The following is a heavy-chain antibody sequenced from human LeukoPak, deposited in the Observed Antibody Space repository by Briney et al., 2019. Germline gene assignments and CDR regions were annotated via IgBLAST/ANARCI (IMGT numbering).Heavy chain of an antibody. Sequence: SETLSLTCTVSGGSISSYYWSWIRQSPGKGLEWIGYIYNSGSTNYNPSLKSRVTISVDTSKNQFSLKLSSVSAADTAVYYCASSLVDSGSYYFDSWGQGTLVTVSS. V-gene: IGHV4-59*01. CDR3: ASSLVDSGSYYFDS. J-gene: IGHJ4*02. D-gene: IGHD1-26*01. CDR2: IYNSGST. CDR1: GGSISSYY.